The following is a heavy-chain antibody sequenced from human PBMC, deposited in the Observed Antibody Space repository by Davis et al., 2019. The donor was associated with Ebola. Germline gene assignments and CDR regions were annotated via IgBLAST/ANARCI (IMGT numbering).Heavy chain of an antibody. CDR3: ARARSGGYPNWFDP. CDR2: ISSSSTI. CDR1: GFTFSSYS. D-gene: IGHD2-15*01. Sequence: PGGSLRLSCAASGFTFSSYSMNWVRQAPGKGLEWVSYISSSSTIYYADSVKGRFTISRDNAKNSLYLQMNSLRAKDTAVYYCARARSGGYPNWFDPWGQGTLVTVSS. J-gene: IGHJ5*02. V-gene: IGHV3-48*04.